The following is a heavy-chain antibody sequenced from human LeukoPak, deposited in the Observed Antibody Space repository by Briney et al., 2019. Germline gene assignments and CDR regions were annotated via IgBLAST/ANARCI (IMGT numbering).Heavy chain of an antibody. D-gene: IGHD5-18*01. Sequence: ASVKVSCTASGYTFTGYYMHWVRQAPGQGLEWMGWINPNSGGTNYAQKFQGRVTMTRDTSISTAYMELRSMRSDDAAVYYCARAKSSSGYSCYWGQGTLVTVSS. CDR3: ARAKSSSGYSCY. J-gene: IGHJ4*02. CDR2: INPNSGGT. V-gene: IGHV1-2*02. CDR1: GYTFTGYY.